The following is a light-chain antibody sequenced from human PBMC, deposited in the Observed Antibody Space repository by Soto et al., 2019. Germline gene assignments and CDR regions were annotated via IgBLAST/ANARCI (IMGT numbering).Light chain of an antibody. CDR1: SGHSSYI. V-gene: IGLV4-60*02. CDR2: LEGSGSY. CDR3: ETWDCNTRV. J-gene: IGLJ3*02. Sequence: QPVLTQSSSASASLGSSVKLTCTLSSGHSSYIIAWHQQQPGKAPRYLMKLEGSGSYNKGSGLPDRFSGSTSRADRYLTISILQFEDEADYYCETWDCNTRVFGGGTKLTVL.